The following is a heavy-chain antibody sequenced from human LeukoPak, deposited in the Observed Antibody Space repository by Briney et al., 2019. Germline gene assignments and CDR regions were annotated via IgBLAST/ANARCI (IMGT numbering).Heavy chain of an antibody. CDR3: AREVDTAMVTGFDY. D-gene: IGHD5-18*01. V-gene: IGHV1-69*06. CDR1: GGTFSSYA. CDR2: IIPIFGTA. Sequence: SVKVSCKASGGTFSSYAISWVRQAPGQGLEWMGRIIPIFGTANYAQKFQGRVTITADKSTSTAYMELSSLRSEDTAVHYCAREVDTAMVTGFDYWGQGTLVTVSS. J-gene: IGHJ4*02.